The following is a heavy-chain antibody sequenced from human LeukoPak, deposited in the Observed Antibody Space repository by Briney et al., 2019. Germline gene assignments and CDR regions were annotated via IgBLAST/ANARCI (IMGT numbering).Heavy chain of an antibody. CDR1: GFSFSSYA. CDR3: ARDYYYDSTGYAGADY. CDR2: ITFDGSNK. V-gene: IGHV3-30-3*01. J-gene: IGHJ4*02. Sequence: PGGSLRLSCATSGFSFSSYALHWIRQAPGKGLEWVSVITFDGSNKYYADSVKGRFTIFRDKFRSTLYLQMNSLRPEDTAVYYCARDYYYDSTGYAGADYWGQGTLVTVSS. D-gene: IGHD3-22*01.